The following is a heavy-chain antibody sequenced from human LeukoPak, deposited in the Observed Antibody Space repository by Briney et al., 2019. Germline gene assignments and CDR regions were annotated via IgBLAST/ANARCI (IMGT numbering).Heavy chain of an antibody. Sequence: SETLSLTCTVSGGSISSGSYYWSWFRQPAEKGLEWIGRIYTSGSTYYNPSLKSRVTISADTSKNQFSLKLSSVTAADTAVYYCAREDSGSYRGIDYWGQGTLVTVSS. J-gene: IGHJ4*02. V-gene: IGHV4-61*02. D-gene: IGHD1-26*01. CDR1: GGSISSGSYY. CDR3: AREDSGSYRGIDY. CDR2: IYTSGST.